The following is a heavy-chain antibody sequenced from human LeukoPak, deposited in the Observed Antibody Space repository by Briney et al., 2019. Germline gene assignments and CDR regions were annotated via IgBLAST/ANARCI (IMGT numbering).Heavy chain of an antibody. CDR1: GGSISSGTYY. CDR3: ARVTTGGYYNC. Sequence: TSQTPSLTCTVSGGSISSGTYYWTWIRQPAGKGLEWIGRIYTTGSTNYNPSLKSRVTMSTDTSKNQFSLKLSSVTAADTAVYYCARVTTGGYYNCWGQGTLVTVSS. CDR2: IYTTGST. V-gene: IGHV4-61*02. J-gene: IGHJ4*02. D-gene: IGHD3-22*01.